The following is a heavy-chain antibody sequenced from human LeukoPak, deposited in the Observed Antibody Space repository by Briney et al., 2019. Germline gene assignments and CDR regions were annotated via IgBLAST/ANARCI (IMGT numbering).Heavy chain of an antibody. CDR2: IASGFQT. Sequence: GGSLRLSCTASGFTLGSHDMHWVRQTSGEGLEWVAAIASGFQTFYAGSVKSRFTVSREDAKNSLYLQMDSLRAGDTAVYYCVREARGYHYTYFDYWGQGTLVTVSS. CDR3: VREARGYHYTYFDY. V-gene: IGHV3-13*01. CDR1: GFTLGSHD. D-gene: IGHD5-18*01. J-gene: IGHJ4*02.